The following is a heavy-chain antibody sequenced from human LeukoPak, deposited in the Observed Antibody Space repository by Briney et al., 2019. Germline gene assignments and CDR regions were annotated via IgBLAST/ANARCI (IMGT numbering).Heavy chain of an antibody. CDR2: ITNDANNT. V-gene: IGHV3-33*05. J-gene: IGHJ4*02. D-gene: IGHD5-24*01. Sequence: RSLRLSCAASGFTFTSYGMHWVRQAPGQGLEWVAVITNDANNTHYTDSVKARLTTTTDNTKHTLYLQMNSARAEDTAVYYYARGGWLPDRRIDYWGQGTLVTVSS. CDR1: GFTFTSYG. CDR3: ARGGWLPDRRIDY.